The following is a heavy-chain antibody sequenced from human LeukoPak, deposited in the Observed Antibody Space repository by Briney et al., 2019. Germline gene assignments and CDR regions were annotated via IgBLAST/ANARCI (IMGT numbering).Heavy chain of an antibody. J-gene: IGHJ4*02. Sequence: ASVKVSCKASGYTFTGYYMHWVRQAPGQGLEWMGRINPNSGGTNYAQKFQGRVTMTRDTSISTAYMELSRLRSDDTAVYYCARDRAVRGVRHFSFDYWGQGTLVTVSS. CDR2: INPNSGGT. CDR3: ARDRAVRGVRHFSFDY. V-gene: IGHV1-2*06. CDR1: GYTFTGYY. D-gene: IGHD3-10*01.